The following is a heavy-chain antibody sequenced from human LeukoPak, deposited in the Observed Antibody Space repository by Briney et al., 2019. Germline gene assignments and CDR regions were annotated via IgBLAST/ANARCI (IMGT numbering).Heavy chain of an antibody. D-gene: IGHD1-26*01. Sequence: GGSLRLSCPASEFTLSGYAMSWVRRTPGQGLEWVSGISGSGDNTLYADSVKGRFTISRDNSKNTLYLEMNSLRAEDTAIYYCAKMRGHPLPKYYMDVWGQGTTVTVSS. J-gene: IGHJ6*01. CDR2: ISGSGDNT. CDR3: AKMRGHPLPKYYMDV. V-gene: IGHV3-23*01. CDR1: EFTLSGYA.